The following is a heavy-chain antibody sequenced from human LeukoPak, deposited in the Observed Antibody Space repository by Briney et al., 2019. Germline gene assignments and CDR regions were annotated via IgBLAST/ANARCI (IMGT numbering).Heavy chain of an antibody. D-gene: IGHD1-26*01. J-gene: IGHJ4*02. CDR2: YSGHT. V-gene: IGHV4-39*01. Sequence: YSGHTYYNPSLKSRVTLSLDTSKNQFSLQLSSVTAADTAVYYCARHDRISGAPHRPLDYWGQGTLVTVSS. CDR3: ARHDRISGAPHRPLDY.